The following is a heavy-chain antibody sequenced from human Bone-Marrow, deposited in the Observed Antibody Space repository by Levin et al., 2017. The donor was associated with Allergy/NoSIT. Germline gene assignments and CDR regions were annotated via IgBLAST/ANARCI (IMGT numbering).Heavy chain of an antibody. CDR3: ARDSPGAVT. Sequence: PGGSLRLSCAASGFTFSNYDMHWVRQAPVKGLEWVALISYDGTKTYYADSVKGRFTISRDNSKNTLSLAMNTLREEDTAVYYCARDSPGAVTWGQGTLVTVSS. D-gene: IGHD1-26*01. V-gene: IGHV3-30-3*01. CDR2: ISYDGTKT. J-gene: IGHJ5*02. CDR1: GFTFSNYD.